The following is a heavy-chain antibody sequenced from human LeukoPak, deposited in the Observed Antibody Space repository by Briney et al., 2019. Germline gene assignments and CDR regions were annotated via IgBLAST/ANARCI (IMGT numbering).Heavy chain of an antibody. CDR3: ARDVQPYGSGSYYTYYYGMDV. Sequence: GGSLRLSCTASGFTFSSYEMNWVRQAPGKGLEWVSYISSSGSTIYYADSVKGRFTISRDNAKNSLYLQMNSLRAEDTAVYYCARDVQPYGSGSYYTYYYGMDVWGKGTTVTVSS. CDR1: GFTFSSYE. V-gene: IGHV3-48*03. CDR2: ISSSGSTI. J-gene: IGHJ6*04. D-gene: IGHD3-10*01.